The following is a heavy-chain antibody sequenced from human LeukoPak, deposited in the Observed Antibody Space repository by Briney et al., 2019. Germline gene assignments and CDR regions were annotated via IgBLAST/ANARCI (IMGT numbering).Heavy chain of an antibody. D-gene: IGHD3-10*01. CDR2: INHSGST. Sequence: SETLSLTCAVYGGSFSGYYWSWIRQPPGKGLEWIGEINHSGSTNYNPSLKSRVTISVDTSKNKFSLKLSSVTAADTAVYYCARGPRNNYYGSGSYYNLDYWGQGTLVTVSS. CDR3: ARGPRNNYYGSGSYYNLDY. CDR1: GGSFSGYY. V-gene: IGHV4-34*01. J-gene: IGHJ4*02.